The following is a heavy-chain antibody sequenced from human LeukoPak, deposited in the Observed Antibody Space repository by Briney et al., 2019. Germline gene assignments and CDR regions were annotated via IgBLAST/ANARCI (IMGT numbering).Heavy chain of an antibody. Sequence: GASVKVSCKASGYTFTSYYMYWVRQAPGQGLEWMGWISAYNGNTNYAQKLQGRVTMTTDTSTSTAYMELRSLRSDDTAVYYCATYSGYAKFDYWGQGTLVTVSS. J-gene: IGHJ4*02. CDR1: GYTFTSYY. D-gene: IGHD5-12*01. CDR2: ISAYNGNT. V-gene: IGHV1-18*04. CDR3: ATYSGYAKFDY.